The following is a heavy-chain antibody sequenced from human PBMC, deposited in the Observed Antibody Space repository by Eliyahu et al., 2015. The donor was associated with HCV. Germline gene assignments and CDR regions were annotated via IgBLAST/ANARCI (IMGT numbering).Heavy chain of an antibody. V-gene: IGHV3-48*01. CDR1: GFXFXSYX. J-gene: IGHJ4*02. CDR3: AHLGVGATRTGVVDY. Sequence: EVQLVESGGGLVQPGGSLRLSCAASGFXFXSYXMNWVRQAPGKGLEWVSYISSSSSTIYYADSVKGRFTISRDNAKNSLYLQMNSLRAEDTAVYYCAHLGVGATRTGVVDYWGQGTLVTVSS. D-gene: IGHD1-26*01. CDR2: ISSSSSTI.